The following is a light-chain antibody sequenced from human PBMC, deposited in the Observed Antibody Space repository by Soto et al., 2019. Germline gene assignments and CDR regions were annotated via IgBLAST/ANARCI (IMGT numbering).Light chain of an antibody. CDR1: RNVSSY. CDR3: QQRRHWPLT. CDR2: AAS. Sequence: ENVLTQSPATRSLSPGERATLSCRASRNVSSYLAWYQHKPCQLPRLLIYAASERAIGIPARFSGSGSGTDFSLTISSLDPEDSAIYYCQQRRHWPLTFGGGTKVEIK. V-gene: IGKV3-11*01. J-gene: IGKJ4*01.